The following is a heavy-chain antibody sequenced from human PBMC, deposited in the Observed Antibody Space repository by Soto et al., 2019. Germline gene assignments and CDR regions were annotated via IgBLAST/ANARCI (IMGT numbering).Heavy chain of an antibody. CDR1: GGSISSYY. V-gene: IGHV4-59*01. D-gene: IGHD1-26*01. CDR2: IYYSGST. J-gene: IGHJ6*02. Sequence: TLSLTCTVSGGSISSYYWSWIRQPPGKGLEWIGYIYYSGSTNYNPSLKSRVTISVDTSKNQFSLKLSSVTAADTAVYYCARDKWELSDYYGMDVWGQGTTVTVSS. CDR3: ARDKWELSDYYGMDV.